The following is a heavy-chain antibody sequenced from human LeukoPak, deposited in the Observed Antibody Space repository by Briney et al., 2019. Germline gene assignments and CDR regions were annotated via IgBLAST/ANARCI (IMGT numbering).Heavy chain of an antibody. CDR2: INPSGGST. D-gene: IGHD3-9*01. J-gene: IGHJ4*02. V-gene: IGHV1-46*01. Sequence: ASVKVSCKASGYTFTSYYMHWVRQAPGQGLEWMGIINPSGGSTSYAQKFQGRVTMTRDTSTSTVYMELSSLRSEDTAVYYCARDPIKGVNYDTLTGYLQPLFDYWGQGTLVTVSS. CDR3: ARDPIKGVNYDTLTGYLQPLFDY. CDR1: GYTFTSYY.